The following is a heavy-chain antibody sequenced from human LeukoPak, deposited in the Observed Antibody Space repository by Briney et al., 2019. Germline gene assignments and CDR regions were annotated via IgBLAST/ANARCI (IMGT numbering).Heavy chain of an antibody. CDR1: GGSLSGYY. J-gene: IGHJ4*02. CDR3: ARGFDGSGTYYLYYFDY. D-gene: IGHD3-10*01. CDR2: INHSGST. Sequence: SETLSLTCAVYGGSLSGYYWSWIRQPPGKGLEWIGEINHSGSTNYNPSLKSRVTISVDTSKNQFSLKLSSVTAADTAVYYCARGFDGSGTYYLYYFDYWGQGTLVTVSS. V-gene: IGHV4-34*01.